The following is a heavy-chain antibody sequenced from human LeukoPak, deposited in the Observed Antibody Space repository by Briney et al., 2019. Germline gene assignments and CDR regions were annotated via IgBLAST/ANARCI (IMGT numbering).Heavy chain of an antibody. CDR3: ASARLAGFDY. CDR2: ISGSGGST. J-gene: IGHJ4*02. CDR1: GFTFSSYA. V-gene: IGHV3-23*01. D-gene: IGHD2-21*01. Sequence: GGSLRLSCAASGFTFSSYAMSWVRQAPGKGLEWVSAISGSGGSTYYADFVKGRFTISRDNSKNTLYLQMNSLRAEDTAVYYCASARLAGFDYWGQGTLVTVSS.